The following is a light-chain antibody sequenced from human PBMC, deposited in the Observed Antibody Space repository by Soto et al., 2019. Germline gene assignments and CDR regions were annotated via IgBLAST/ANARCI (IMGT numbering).Light chain of an antibody. V-gene: IGKV3-20*01. CDR3: QLYGSSPLYS. J-gene: IGKJ2*01. CDR2: GTS. Sequence: EIVLTQSPGTLSLSPGERATLSCRTSQTVSSTYLAWYQQKRGQAPRLLIDGTSNRATGIPDRFSGSGSGKDFTLTISRLVPEDFAVYHCQLYGSSPLYSFAQGTELEI. CDR1: QTVSSTY.